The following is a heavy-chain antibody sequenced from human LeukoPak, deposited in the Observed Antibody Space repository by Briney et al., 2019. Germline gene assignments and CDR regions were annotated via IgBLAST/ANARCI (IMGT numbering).Heavy chain of an antibody. CDR2: ISRSGSTK. J-gene: IGHJ4*02. CDR1: GFPFSSHG. V-gene: IGHV3-48*03. Sequence: GGSLRLSCAGSGFPFSSHGMNWVRQAPGKGLEWVSSISRSGSTKYYADSVKGRFTISRDNAKNSLFLQMNSLRAEDTAVYYCAKWDTYYDSSGYYFYWGQGTLVTVSS. CDR3: AKWDTYYDSSGYYFY. D-gene: IGHD3-22*01.